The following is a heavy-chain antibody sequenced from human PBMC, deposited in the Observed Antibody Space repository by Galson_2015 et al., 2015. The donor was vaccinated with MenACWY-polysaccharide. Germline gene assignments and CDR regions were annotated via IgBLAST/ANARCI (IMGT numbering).Heavy chain of an antibody. J-gene: IGHJ3*02. D-gene: IGHD2-21*02. Sequence: SLRLSCAASGFTFSNYWMQWVRQAPGKGLAWVSRINREGNIANYADSVKGRFTISRDNAKNTVYLQMNSLTAEDTAVYYCTSRDAVPPVGTDAFDIWGQGTMVTVSS. CDR1: GFTFSNYW. CDR3: TSRDAVPPVGTDAFDI. V-gene: IGHV3-74*01. CDR2: INREGNIA.